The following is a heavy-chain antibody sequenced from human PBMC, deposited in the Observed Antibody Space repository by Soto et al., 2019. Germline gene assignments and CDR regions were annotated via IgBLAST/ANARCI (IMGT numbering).Heavy chain of an antibody. Sequence: QVQLVQSGAEVKKPGSSVKVSCKASGGTFSSYAISWVRQAPGQGLEWMGGIIPIFGTANYAQKFQGRVTITEDXXTXTXXMELSSLRSEDTAVYYCARPLTITMVRGVIVGLDVWGQGTTVTVSS. CDR2: IIPIFGTA. V-gene: IGHV1-69*12. J-gene: IGHJ6*02. D-gene: IGHD3-10*01. CDR3: ARPLTITMVRGVIVGLDV. CDR1: GGTFSSYA.